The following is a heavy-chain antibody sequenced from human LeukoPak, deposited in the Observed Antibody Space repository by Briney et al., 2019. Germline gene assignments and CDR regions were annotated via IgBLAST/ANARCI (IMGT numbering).Heavy chain of an antibody. V-gene: IGHV3-23*01. J-gene: IGHJ5*02. Sequence: GGSLRLSCAASGFTFSSYAMSWVRQAPGKGLEWVSAISGSGGSTYYADSVKGRFTISRDNSKNTLYLQMNSLRAEDTAVYYCAKFPMARGVIGNWFDPWGQGTLVTVSS. CDR3: AKFPMARGVIGNWFDP. CDR1: GFTFSSYA. CDR2: ISGSGGST. D-gene: IGHD3-10*01.